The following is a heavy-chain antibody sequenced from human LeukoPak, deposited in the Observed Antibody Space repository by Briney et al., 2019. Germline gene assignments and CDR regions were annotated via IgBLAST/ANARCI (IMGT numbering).Heavy chain of an antibody. Sequence: GGSLRLSCAASGFTVSNNYVNWVRQAPGKGLEWVSLIYSDGTTYYADSVKGRFTISRDNSKNTLYLQMNSLRAADTAVYYCATRSSYYFGSGSFYGMDVWGQGTTVTVSS. V-gene: IGHV3-66*02. CDR2: IYSDGTT. CDR3: ATRSSYYFGSGSFYGMDV. D-gene: IGHD3-10*01. CDR1: GFTVSNNY. J-gene: IGHJ6*02.